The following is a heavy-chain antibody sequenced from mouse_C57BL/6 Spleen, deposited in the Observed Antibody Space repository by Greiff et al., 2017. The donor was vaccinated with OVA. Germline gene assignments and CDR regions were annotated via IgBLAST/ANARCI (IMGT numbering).Heavy chain of an antibody. CDR2: IDPSDSET. Sequence: QVQLQQPGAELVRPGSSVKLSCKASGYTFTSYWMHWVKQRPIQGLEWIGNIDPSDSETHYNQKFKDKATLTVDKSSSTAYMQLSSLTSEDSAVYYCARGDGDWYFDVWGTGTTVTVSS. D-gene: IGHD3-3*01. J-gene: IGHJ1*03. CDR3: ARGDGDWYFDV. CDR1: GYTFTSYW. V-gene: IGHV1-52*01.